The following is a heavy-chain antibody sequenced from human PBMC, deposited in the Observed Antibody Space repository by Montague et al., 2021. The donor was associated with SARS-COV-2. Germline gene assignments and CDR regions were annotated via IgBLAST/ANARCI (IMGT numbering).Heavy chain of an antibody. CDR1: GGERRKSKIY. Sequence: PALVKPTQKRKRRGRGGGGERRKSKIYESWNRQPPGKALEWLARIDWDDDKYYGTSLKTRLTISKDTSKNQVVLTMTNMDPVGTATYYCARISYGSGMGFDYWGQGTLVTVSS. J-gene: IGHJ4*02. D-gene: IGHD3-10*01. CDR2: IDWDDDK. CDR3: ARISYGSGMGFDY. V-gene: IGHV2-70*11.